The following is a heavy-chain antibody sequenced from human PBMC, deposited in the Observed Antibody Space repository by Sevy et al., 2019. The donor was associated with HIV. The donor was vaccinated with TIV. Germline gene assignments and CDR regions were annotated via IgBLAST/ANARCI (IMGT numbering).Heavy chain of an antibody. CDR1: GFTFSSYG. V-gene: IGHV3-30*03. Sequence: GGSLRLSCTASGFTFSSYGMHWVRQAPGKGLEWLAVISYDGSNKYYADSVKGRFTISRDNSKNTLYLQMNSLRGEDTAAYYCLIGGQWLSAPPYYYGIDVWGQGTTVTVSS. CDR2: ISYDGSNK. CDR3: LIGGQWLSAPPYYYGIDV. J-gene: IGHJ6*02. D-gene: IGHD6-19*01.